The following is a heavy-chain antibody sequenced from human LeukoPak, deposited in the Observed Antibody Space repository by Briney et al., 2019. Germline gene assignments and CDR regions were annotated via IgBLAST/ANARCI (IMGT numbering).Heavy chain of an antibody. CDR2: INHSGST. J-gene: IGHJ4*02. Sequence: SETLSLTCAVYGGSFSGYYWSWIRQPPGKGLEWIGEINHSGSTNYNPSLKSRVTISVDTSKNQFSLKLSSVTAADTAVYYCARLGRWLQRLDYWGQGTLVTVSS. CDR1: GGSFSGYY. D-gene: IGHD5-24*01. CDR3: ARLGRWLQRLDY. V-gene: IGHV4-34*01.